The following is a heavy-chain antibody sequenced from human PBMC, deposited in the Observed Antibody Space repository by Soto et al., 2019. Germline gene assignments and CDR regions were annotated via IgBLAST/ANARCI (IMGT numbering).Heavy chain of an antibody. CDR3: AKGAPGYSSSWYYGNY. V-gene: IGHV3-9*01. J-gene: IGHJ4*02. D-gene: IGHD6-13*01. CDR1: GFTFDDYA. Sequence: GGSLRLSCAASGFTFDDYAMHWVRQAPGKGLEWVSGISWNSGSIGYADSVKGRFTISRDNAKNSLYLQMNSLRAEDTDLYYCAKGAPGYSSSWYYGNYWGQGTLVTVSS. CDR2: ISWNSGSI.